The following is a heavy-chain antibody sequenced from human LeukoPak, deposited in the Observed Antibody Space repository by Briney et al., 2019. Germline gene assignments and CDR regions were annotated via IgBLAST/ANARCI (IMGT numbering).Heavy chain of an antibody. Sequence: SETLSLTCTVSSGSISSGDYYWSWIRQPPGKGLEWIAYIYYSGSTYYNPSLKSRVTISLDTSKNQFSLKLRSVSAAYTGVYYCARAYYDIFNGYYYFDSWGQGTLVTVSS. CDR1: SGSISSGDYY. J-gene: IGHJ4*02. V-gene: IGHV4-30-4*01. CDR2: IYYSGST. CDR3: ARAYYDIFNGYYYFDS. D-gene: IGHD3-9*01.